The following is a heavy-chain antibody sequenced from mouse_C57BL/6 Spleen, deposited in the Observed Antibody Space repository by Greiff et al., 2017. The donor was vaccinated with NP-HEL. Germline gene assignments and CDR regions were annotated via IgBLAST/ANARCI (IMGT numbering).Heavy chain of an antibody. V-gene: IGHV14-2*01. CDR3: ARSGGSSYWYFDV. J-gene: IGHJ1*03. Sequence: VQLQQSGAELVKPGASVKLSCTASGFNIKDYYMHWVKQRTEQGLEWIGGIDPEDGETKYAPKFQGKATITADTSSNTAYLQISSLTSEYTAVYYCARSGGSSYWYFDVWGTGTTVTVSS. CDR1: GFNIKDYY. CDR2: IDPEDGET. D-gene: IGHD1-1*01.